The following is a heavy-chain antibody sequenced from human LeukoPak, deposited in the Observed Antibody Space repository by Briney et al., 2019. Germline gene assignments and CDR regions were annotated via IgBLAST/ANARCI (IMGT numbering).Heavy chain of an antibody. CDR1: GGTFSSYA. CDR3: ARGYRTAYSNYGDYGYYFDY. Sequence: GASVKVSCKASGGTFSSYAISWVRQAPGQGLEWMGGIIPIFGTANYAQKFQGRVTITTDESTNTAYMELSSLRSEDTAVYYCARGYRTAYSNYGDYGYYFDYWGQGTLVTVSS. CDR2: IIPIFGTA. V-gene: IGHV1-69*05. J-gene: IGHJ4*02. D-gene: IGHD4-17*01.